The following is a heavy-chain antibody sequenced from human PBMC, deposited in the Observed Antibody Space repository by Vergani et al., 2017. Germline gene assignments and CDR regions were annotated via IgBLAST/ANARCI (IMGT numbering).Heavy chain of an antibody. Sequence: EVQLLESGGDLVQPGGSLRLSCAASGFTFIMHAMSWVRQAPGKGLEWVSTLSASDRRTHYADSVKGRFTISRDNSKNTLFLHMNSLRPEDTAVYYCASAEVGLDAFDIWGQGTMVTVSS. CDR2: LSASDRRT. CDR1: GFTFIMHA. V-gene: IGHV3-23*01. CDR3: ASAEVGLDAFDI. J-gene: IGHJ3*02.